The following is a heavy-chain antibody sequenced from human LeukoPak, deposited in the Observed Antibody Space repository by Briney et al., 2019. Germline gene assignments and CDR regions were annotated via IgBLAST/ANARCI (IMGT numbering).Heavy chain of an antibody. D-gene: IGHD2-15*01. V-gene: IGHV3-23*01. CDR2: ISDSGGRT. Sequence: PGGSLRLSCAASGFTFSSYAMTWVRQAPGKGLEGVSSISDSGGRTYYADSVKGRCTISRDNSKNTLYLQMNSLRAEDTAVYYCARVGCSGGSCLDYWGQGTLVTVSS. J-gene: IGHJ4*02. CDR3: ARVGCSGGSCLDY. CDR1: GFTFSSYA.